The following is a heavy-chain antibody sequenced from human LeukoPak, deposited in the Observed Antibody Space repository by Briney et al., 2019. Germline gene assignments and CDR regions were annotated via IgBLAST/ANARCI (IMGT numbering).Heavy chain of an antibody. V-gene: IGHV3-23*01. CDR1: GFTFSSYA. CDR3: ARDGDGDYVFSYYFDY. CDR2: ITGSGDSA. Sequence: GGSLRLSCAASGFTFSSYAMTWVRQAPGKGLEWVSAITGSGDSAYYSDSVKGRFTISRDQSKSTVYLQMNSLRVEDTAVYYCARDGDGDYVFSYYFDYWGQGTLVTVSS. D-gene: IGHD4-17*01. J-gene: IGHJ4*02.